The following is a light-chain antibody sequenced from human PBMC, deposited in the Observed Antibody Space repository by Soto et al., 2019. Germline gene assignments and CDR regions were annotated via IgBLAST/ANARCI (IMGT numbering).Light chain of an antibody. J-gene: IGKJ4*01. V-gene: IGKV1-6*02. CDR3: LQDHNYPLT. CDR2: AVA. CDR1: QGIGND. Sequence: AIQMAQSPSSLSASVGDRVTITCRASQGIGNDVGWFQQKPGKAPKLLIYAVATLQSGVPSRFSASRSGTDFTLTISSQQPEDFATYYCLQDHNYPLTFGGGTKVEIK.